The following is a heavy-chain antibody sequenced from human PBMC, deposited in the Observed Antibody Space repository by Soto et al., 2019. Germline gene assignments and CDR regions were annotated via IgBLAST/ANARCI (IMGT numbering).Heavy chain of an antibody. V-gene: IGHV3-30*03. D-gene: IGHD3-22*01. J-gene: IGHJ4*02. CDR2: ISSDGHHQ. Sequence: GGSLSLSCATSGFSFNDYAMYWVRQAPGQGLEWVAIISSDGHHQFYLDNLRGRFTVSRDNSKNTLYLQMNSVRPEDTAVYYCSRGTYYPQSSGLHADYWGAGTVVTAPQ. CDR3: SRGTYYPQSSGLHADY. CDR1: GFSFNDYA.